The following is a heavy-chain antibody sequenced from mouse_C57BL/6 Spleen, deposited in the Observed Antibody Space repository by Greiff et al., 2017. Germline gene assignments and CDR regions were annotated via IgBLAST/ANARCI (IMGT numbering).Heavy chain of an antibody. V-gene: IGHV3-6*01. CDR3: ARGDYYGYAMDY. J-gene: IGHJ4*01. D-gene: IGHD1-1*01. Sequence: EVKLVESGPGLVKPSQSLSLTCSVTGYSITSGYYWNWIRQFPGNKLEWMGYISYDGSNNYNPSLKNRISITRDTSKNQFFLKLNSVTTEDTATYYCARGDYYGYAMDYWGQGTSVTVSS. CDR1: GYSITSGYY. CDR2: ISYDGSN.